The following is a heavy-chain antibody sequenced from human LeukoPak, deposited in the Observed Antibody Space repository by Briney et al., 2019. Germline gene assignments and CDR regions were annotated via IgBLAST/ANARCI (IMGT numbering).Heavy chain of an antibody. D-gene: IGHD5-12*01. V-gene: IGHV3-21*01. CDR2: ISSSSSYI. CDR1: GFTFSSYS. Sequence: GGSLRLSCAASGFTFSSYSMNWVRQAPGKGLEWVSSISSSSSYIYYADSVKGRFTISRDNAKNSLYLQMNSLRAEDTAVYYCARDIARGYSGYLGMDVWGQGTTVTVSS. CDR3: ARDIARGYSGYLGMDV. J-gene: IGHJ6*02.